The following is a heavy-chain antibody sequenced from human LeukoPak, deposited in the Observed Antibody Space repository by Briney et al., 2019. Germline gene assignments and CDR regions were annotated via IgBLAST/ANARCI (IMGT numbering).Heavy chain of an antibody. CDR1: GGSIRTYY. CDR3: ARGPRNSDWYSIDY. V-gene: IGHV4-59*12. J-gene: IGHJ4*02. CDR2: IYYSGST. D-gene: IGHD6-19*01. Sequence: SETLSLTCTVSGGSIRTYYWSWIRQPPGKGLEWIGFIYYSGSTKYNPSLKSRVTISVDASKNQFSLKLSSVTAADTAVYYCARGPRNSDWYSIDYWGQGTLATVSS.